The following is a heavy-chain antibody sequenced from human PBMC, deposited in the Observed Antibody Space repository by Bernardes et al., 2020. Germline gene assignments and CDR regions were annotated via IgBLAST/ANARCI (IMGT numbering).Heavy chain of an antibody. Sequence: ASVKVSCKASGYTFTGYYMHWVRQAPGQGLEWMGWITPNSGDTNYAQKFQGWVTMTRDTSISTAYMELSRLRSDDTAVYYCARGGVYCSSTSCYTGVEYYYMDVWGKGTTVTVSS. CDR2: ITPNSGDT. J-gene: IGHJ6*03. D-gene: IGHD2-2*02. CDR1: GYTFTGYY. CDR3: ARGGVYCSSTSCYTGVEYYYMDV. V-gene: IGHV1-2*04.